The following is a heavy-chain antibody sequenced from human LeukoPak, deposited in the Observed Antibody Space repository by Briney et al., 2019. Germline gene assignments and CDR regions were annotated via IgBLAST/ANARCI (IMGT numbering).Heavy chain of an antibody. CDR3: ARGHWFGELSGFDI. V-gene: IGHV3-23*01. D-gene: IGHD3-10*01. Sequence: GGSLRLSCAASGFTFSSYGMSWVRQAPGKGLEWVSSISGSGGNVCYAGSVRGRFTISRDNSKNTLYMQMHSLRAEDTAVYYCARGHWFGELSGFDIWGQGTMVTVSS. J-gene: IGHJ3*02. CDR2: ISGSGGNV. CDR1: GFTFSSYG.